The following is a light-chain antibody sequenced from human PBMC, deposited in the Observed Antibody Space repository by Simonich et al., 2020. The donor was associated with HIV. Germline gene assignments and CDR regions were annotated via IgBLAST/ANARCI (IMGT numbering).Light chain of an antibody. V-gene: IGLV6-57*03. Sequence: NFMLTQPHSVSESPGKTVTISCTRSSGSIASTYVQWYQQRPGSAPTTVTYEDNQRPSGVPDRFSGSIDSSSNSASLTISGLKTEDEADYYCQSYDSSNVVFGGGTKLTVL. CDR2: EDN. CDR1: SGSIASTY. J-gene: IGLJ2*01. CDR3: QSYDSSNVV.